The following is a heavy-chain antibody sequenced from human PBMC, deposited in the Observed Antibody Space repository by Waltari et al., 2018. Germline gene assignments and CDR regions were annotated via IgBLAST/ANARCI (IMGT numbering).Heavy chain of an antibody. CDR3: ARGGLYGQQLLESAFEI. D-gene: IGHD6-13*01. V-gene: IGHV1-69*05. CDR2: VIPMFGTA. Sequence: QVQLVQSGAELKKPGSSVKVSCKASGGSFSTYAITWGRQAPGQGLEWMGGVIPMFGTANYAQKIQDRVTMITDESMTTAYMELSSLTSEDTAVYYCARGGLYGQQLLESAFEIWGQGTKVTVSS. J-gene: IGHJ3*02. CDR1: GGSFSTYA.